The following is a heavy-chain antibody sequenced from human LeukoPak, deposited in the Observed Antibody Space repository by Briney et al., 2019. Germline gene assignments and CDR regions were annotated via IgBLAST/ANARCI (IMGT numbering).Heavy chain of an antibody. V-gene: IGHV3-33*08. Sequence: GGSLRLSCAASGFTFSSYSMNWVRQAPGKGLEWVAVIWYDGSNKYYADSVKGRFTISRDNSKNTLYLQMNRLRAEDTAVYYCARPYCTSTSCPFDYWGRGTLVTVSS. CDR1: GFTFSSYS. CDR2: IWYDGSNK. J-gene: IGHJ4*02. CDR3: ARPYCTSTSCPFDY. D-gene: IGHD2-2*01.